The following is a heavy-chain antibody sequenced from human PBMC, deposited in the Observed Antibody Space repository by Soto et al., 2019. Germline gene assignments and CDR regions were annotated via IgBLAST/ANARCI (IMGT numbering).Heavy chain of an antibody. D-gene: IGHD6-19*01. CDR2: IIPIFGTA. V-gene: IGHV1-69*14. Sequence: QVQLVQSGAEVKKPGSSVKVSCKASGGTFSTSAINWVRQAPGQGLEWMGGIIPIFGTASYTQKFQGRVTITADKPTSTAYMELSSLRSEDTAVYYCARADSSGWFYFDYWGQGTLVIVSS. CDR3: ARADSSGWFYFDY. CDR1: GGTFSTSA. J-gene: IGHJ4*02.